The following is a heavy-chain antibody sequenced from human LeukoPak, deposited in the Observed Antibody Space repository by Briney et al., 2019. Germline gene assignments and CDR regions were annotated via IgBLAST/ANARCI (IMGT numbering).Heavy chain of an antibody. J-gene: IGHJ6*03. CDR1: GYTFTSYG. CDR2: ISAYNGNT. CDR3: ARGFGPAAMNYYMDV. D-gene: IGHD2-2*01. Sequence: ASVTVSCKASGYTFTSYGISWVRQAPGQGLEWMGWISAYNGNTNYAQKPQGRVTMTTDTSTSTAYMELRSLRSDDTAVYYCARGFGPAAMNYYMDVWGKGTTVTISS. V-gene: IGHV1-18*01.